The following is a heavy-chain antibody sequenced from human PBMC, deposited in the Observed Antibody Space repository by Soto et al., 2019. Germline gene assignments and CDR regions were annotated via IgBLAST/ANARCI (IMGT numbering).Heavy chain of an antibody. V-gene: IGHV3-74*01. D-gene: IGHD4-17*01. Sequence: SLRLSCTASGFSFSDHWMHWLRQAPGKGPVWVSRIKNDGSSTKHADFVKGRFTISRDNAKNTLYLQMNSLGAEDTAVYYCARDRADMVTDYHPMFDFWGQGALVTVSS. CDR3: ARDRADMVTDYHPMFDF. J-gene: IGHJ4*02. CDR1: GFSFSDHW. CDR2: IKNDGSST.